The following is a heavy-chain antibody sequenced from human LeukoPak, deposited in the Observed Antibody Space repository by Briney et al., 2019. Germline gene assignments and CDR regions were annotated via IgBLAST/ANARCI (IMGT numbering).Heavy chain of an antibody. Sequence: SQTLSPTCTVSGGSISSGGYYWSWIRQHPGKGLEWIGYIYYRGTTNYNPSLKSRVTISVDTSKNQFSLRLNSVTAADTAVYFCARKGAAGTGFDYWGQGTQVTVSS. V-gene: IGHV4-31*03. CDR2: IYYRGTT. CDR3: ARKGAAGTGFDY. CDR1: GGSISSGGYY. D-gene: IGHD1-1*01. J-gene: IGHJ4*02.